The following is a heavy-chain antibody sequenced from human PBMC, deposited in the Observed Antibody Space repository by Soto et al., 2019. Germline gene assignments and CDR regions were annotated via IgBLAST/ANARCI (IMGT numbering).Heavy chain of an antibody. J-gene: IGHJ6*02. CDR3: ARDRRLEWLLSGAYYYGMDV. Sequence: VASVKVSCKASGYTFTSYGISWVRQAPGQGLEWMGWISAYNGNTNYAQKLQGRVTMTTDTSTSTAYMELRSLRSDDTAVYYCARDRRLEWLLSGAYYYGMDVWGQGTTVTVSS. CDR1: GYTFTSYG. D-gene: IGHD3-3*01. V-gene: IGHV1-18*04. CDR2: ISAYNGNT.